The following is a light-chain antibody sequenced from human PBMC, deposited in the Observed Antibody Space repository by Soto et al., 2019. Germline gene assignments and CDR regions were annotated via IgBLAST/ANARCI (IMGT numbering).Light chain of an antibody. V-gene: IGKV1-33*01. Sequence: DIQMTQSPSSLSASVGDRITITCQASQGISNSLNWYQHKLGKAPKLLIYDASNVEKGVPSRFSGSGSGTDFTLTISSLQTEDFAIYYCQQYDNLPYTFGQGTKLEIK. CDR2: DAS. J-gene: IGKJ2*01. CDR1: QGISNS. CDR3: QQYDNLPYT.